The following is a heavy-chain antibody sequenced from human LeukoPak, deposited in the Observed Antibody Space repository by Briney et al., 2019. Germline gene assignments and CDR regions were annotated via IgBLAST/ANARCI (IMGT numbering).Heavy chain of an antibody. Sequence: GGSLRLSCAASGFTVSSNYMSWVRQAPGKGLEWVSAISGSGGSTYYADSVKGRFTISRDNSKNTLYLQMNSLRAEDTAVYYCAKERYYYDSRYYFDYWGQGTLVTVSS. D-gene: IGHD3-22*01. CDR3: AKERYYYDSRYYFDY. V-gene: IGHV3-23*01. J-gene: IGHJ4*02. CDR1: GFTVSSNY. CDR2: ISGSGGST.